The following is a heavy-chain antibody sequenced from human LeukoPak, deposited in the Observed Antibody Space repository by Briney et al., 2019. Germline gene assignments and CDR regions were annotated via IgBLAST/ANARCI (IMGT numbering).Heavy chain of an antibody. V-gene: IGHV3-23*01. CDR2: IISDGSST. CDR3: AKGGATVIDY. CDR1: GFTFKDYA. Sequence: PGGSLRLSCAASGFTFKDYAMSWVRQAPGKGLEWVSRIISDGSSTSSADSVKGRFTISRDTSKKTLYLQMNSLRAEDTAVYYCAKGGATVIDYWGQGTLVTVSS. J-gene: IGHJ4*02. D-gene: IGHD4-17*01.